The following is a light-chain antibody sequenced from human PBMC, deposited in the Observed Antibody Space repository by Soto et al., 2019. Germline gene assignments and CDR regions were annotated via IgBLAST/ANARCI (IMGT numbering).Light chain of an antibody. J-gene: IGLJ1*01. V-gene: IGLV1-44*01. Sequence: HSVLTQAPSASGIPGQRVSISCSGSSSNIGSNTVNWYQQLPGTAPKLLIYSNNQRPSGVPDRFSGSKSGTSASLAISGLQSEDEADYYCAAWDDSLNGSYVFGTGTKVTVL. CDR2: SNN. CDR1: SSNIGSNT. CDR3: AAWDDSLNGSYV.